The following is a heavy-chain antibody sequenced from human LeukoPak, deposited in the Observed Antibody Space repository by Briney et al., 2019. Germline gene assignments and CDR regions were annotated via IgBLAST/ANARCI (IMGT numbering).Heavy chain of an antibody. Sequence: PGGSLRLSCATSGFTFVGNALSWVRQAPGKGLEWVSGVSGTDGSSHYANSVRGRFTISVDNSKNTLHLQINSLRAEDTAVYYCAKGGLGGYNGVFDRWGQGTLVTVSS. CDR3: AKGGLGGYNGVFDR. D-gene: IGHD5-24*01. J-gene: IGHJ5*02. V-gene: IGHV3-23*01. CDR2: VSGTDGSS. CDR1: GFTFVGNA.